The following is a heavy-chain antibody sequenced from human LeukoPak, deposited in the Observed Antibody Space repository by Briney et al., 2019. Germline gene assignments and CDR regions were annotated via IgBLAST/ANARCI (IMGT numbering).Heavy chain of an antibody. V-gene: IGHV3-30*04. D-gene: IGHD2-15*01. Sequence: GGSLRLSCSASGFTFSSYAMHWVRQAPGKGLEWVAVISYDGSNKYYAESVKGRFTISRDNSKNTLYLQMNSLRAEDTAMYYCARDPPQGYCSGGSCVGSDWGQGTLVTVSS. CDR3: ARDPPQGYCSGGSCVGSD. CDR2: ISYDGSNK. J-gene: IGHJ4*02. CDR1: GFTFSSYA.